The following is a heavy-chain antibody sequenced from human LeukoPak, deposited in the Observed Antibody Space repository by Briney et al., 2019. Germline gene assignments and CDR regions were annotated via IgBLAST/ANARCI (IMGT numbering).Heavy chain of an antibody. D-gene: IGHD6-13*01. J-gene: IGHJ4*02. CDR2: ISYDGSNK. CDR3: AREWYSSSWALLDY. V-gene: IGHV3-30-3*01. CDR1: GFTFSSYA. Sequence: GGSLRLSCAASGFTFSSYAMHWVRQAPGKGLECVAVISYDGSNKYYADSVKGRFTISRDNSKNTLYLQMNSLRAEDTAVYYCAREWYSSSWALLDYWGQGTLVTVSS.